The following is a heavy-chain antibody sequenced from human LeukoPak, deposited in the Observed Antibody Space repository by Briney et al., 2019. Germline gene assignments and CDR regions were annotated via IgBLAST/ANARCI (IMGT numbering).Heavy chain of an antibody. CDR1: GFTFSSYQ. Sequence: GSLRLSCAASGFTFSSYQMSWVRQAPGKGLEWIAEIDHSGSTHYNPSLKSRVIISVDMSQHQVSLRLNSLTAADTAVYYCARGYTYYGSGSPPGDVWGNGTSVIVSS. V-gene: IGHV4-34*01. D-gene: IGHD3-10*01. J-gene: IGHJ6*04. CDR3: ARGYTYYGSGSPPGDV. CDR2: IDHSGST.